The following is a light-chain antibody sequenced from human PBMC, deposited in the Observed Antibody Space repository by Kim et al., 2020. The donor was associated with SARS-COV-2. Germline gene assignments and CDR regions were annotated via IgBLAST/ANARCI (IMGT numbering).Light chain of an antibody. V-gene: IGLV2-14*03. Sequence: SGPPGQSITISCTGTSNYVSWYQQHPGKAPKLMIFDVSDRPSGVSNRFSGSKSGNTASLTISGLRAEDEAAYYCSSYTSRSNFGVFGGGTQLTVL. CDR1: SNY. CDR2: DVS. J-gene: IGLJ2*01. CDR3: SSYTSRSNFGV.